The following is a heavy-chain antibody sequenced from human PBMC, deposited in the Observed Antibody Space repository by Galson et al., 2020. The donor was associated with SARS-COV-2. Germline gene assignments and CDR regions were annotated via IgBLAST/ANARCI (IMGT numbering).Heavy chain of an antibody. CDR1: GFTFSYYS. J-gene: IGHJ6*02. V-gene: IGHV3-48*01. Sequence: GESLKISCAASGFTFSYYSMNWVRQAPGKGLEWVSYISSRSSTIYYADSVKGRFTISRDNAKNSLYLQMNSLRGEDTAVYYCARDGCSGGDCYSYGMDVCGQGTTVSVSS. CDR3: ARDGCSGGDCYSYGMDV. D-gene: IGHD2-15*01. CDR2: ISSRSSTI.